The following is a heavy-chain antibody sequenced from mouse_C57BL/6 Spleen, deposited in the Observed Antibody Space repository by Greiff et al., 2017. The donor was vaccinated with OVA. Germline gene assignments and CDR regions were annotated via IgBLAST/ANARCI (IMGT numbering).Heavy chain of an antibody. Sequence: QVQLQQSGAELVKPGASVKLSCKASGYTFTSYWMPWVKQRPGQGLEWIGEIDPSDSYTNYNQKFKGKATLTVDTSSSTAYMQLSSLTSEDSAVYYCARGYYGSSLYYFDYWGQGTTLTVSS. CDR2: IDPSDSYT. D-gene: IGHD1-1*01. CDR1: GYTFTSYW. J-gene: IGHJ2*01. V-gene: IGHV1-50*01. CDR3: ARGYYGSSLYYFDY.